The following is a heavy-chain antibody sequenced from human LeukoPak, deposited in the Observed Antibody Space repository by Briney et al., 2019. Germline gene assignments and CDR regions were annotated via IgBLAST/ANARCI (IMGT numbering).Heavy chain of an antibody. CDR2: IYYTGNT. J-gene: IGHJ4*02. CDR1: GVSISSSYSY. V-gene: IGHV4-39*01. Sequence: SETLSLTCTVSGVSISSSYSYWGWIRQPPGMGLEWIGSIYYTGNTYYNASLKSQVSISIDTSKNQFSLKLTSVTAADTAVYYCARRTFGGVIAYWGQGTLVTVSS. D-gene: IGHD3-16*02. CDR3: ARRTFGGVIAY.